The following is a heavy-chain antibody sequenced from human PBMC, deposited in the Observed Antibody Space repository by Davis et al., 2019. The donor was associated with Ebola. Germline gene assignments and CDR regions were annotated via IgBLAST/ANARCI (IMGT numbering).Heavy chain of an antibody. D-gene: IGHD2-21*02. J-gene: IGHJ3*02. V-gene: IGHV3-7*01. Sequence: GESLKISCAASGFTFSSYWMSWVRQAPGKGLEWVANIKQDGSEKYYVDSVKGRFTISRDNAKNSLYLQMNSLRAEDTAVYYCARPLAYCGGDCYYDAFDIWGQGTMVTVSS. CDR3: ARPLAYCGGDCYYDAFDI. CDR1: GFTFSSYW. CDR2: IKQDGSEK.